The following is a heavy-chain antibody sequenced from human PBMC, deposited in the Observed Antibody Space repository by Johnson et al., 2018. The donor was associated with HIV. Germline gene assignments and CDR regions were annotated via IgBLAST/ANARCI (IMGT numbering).Heavy chain of an antibody. CDR2: ISYDGTNK. D-gene: IGHD6-6*01. CDR3: ARGRGIAARPFRYAFDI. Sequence: QMLLVESGGGVVQPGRSLRLSCAASGFTFSSFAMHWVRQAPGKGLEWVAFISYDGTNKYFTDSVRGRFTISRDNSRNTLFLQMNSLRAEDMAVYSCARGRGIAARPFRYAFDIWGQGTMVTVSS. CDR1: GFTFSSFA. J-gene: IGHJ3*02. V-gene: IGHV3-30-3*01.